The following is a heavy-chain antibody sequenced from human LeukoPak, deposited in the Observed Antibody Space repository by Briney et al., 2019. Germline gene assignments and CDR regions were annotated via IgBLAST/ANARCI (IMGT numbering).Heavy chain of an antibody. CDR1: GFTFKSYA. V-gene: IGHV3-30*18. Sequence: GGSLRLSCAASGFTFKSYAMGWVRQAPGRGLEWVAHIKEDGSKKYYADSVKGRFTISRDDSQNTLYLQMNSLRAEDTAVYFCTKAPRGYSTDWFFDSWGQGTLVTVPS. CDR3: TKAPRGYSTDWFFDS. D-gene: IGHD6-13*01. J-gene: IGHJ4*02. CDR2: IKEDGSKK.